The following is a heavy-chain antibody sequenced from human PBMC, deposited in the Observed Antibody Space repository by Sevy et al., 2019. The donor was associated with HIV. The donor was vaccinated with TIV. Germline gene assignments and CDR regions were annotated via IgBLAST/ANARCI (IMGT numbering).Heavy chain of an antibody. CDR2: IYSGGST. D-gene: IGHD3-22*01. CDR1: GFTVSSNY. Sequence: GGSLRPSCAASGFTVSSNYMSWVRQAPGKGLEWVSVIYSGGSTYYADSVKGRFTISRDNSKNTLYLQMNSLRAEDTAMYYCASRFPDYYHDSSGPKRDYYYYYYYMDVWGKGTTVTVSS. J-gene: IGHJ6*03. V-gene: IGHV3-53*01. CDR3: ASRFPDYYHDSSGPKRDYYYYYYYMDV.